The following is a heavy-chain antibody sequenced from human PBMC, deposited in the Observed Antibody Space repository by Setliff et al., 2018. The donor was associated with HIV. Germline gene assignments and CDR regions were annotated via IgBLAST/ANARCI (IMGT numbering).Heavy chain of an antibody. CDR1: GYTLTSYG. D-gene: IGHD2-2*01. J-gene: IGHJ3*02. Sequence: ASVKVSCKASGYTLTSYGISWVRQAPGQGLERMGWISAYNGNTNYAQKVQGRVTVTTDTSTSTAYMELRSLRSDDTAVYYCARDRGVYCRSTNCYSPVDAFDIWGQGTMVTVSS. V-gene: IGHV1-18*01. CDR3: ARDRGVYCRSTNCYSPVDAFDI. CDR2: ISAYNGNT.